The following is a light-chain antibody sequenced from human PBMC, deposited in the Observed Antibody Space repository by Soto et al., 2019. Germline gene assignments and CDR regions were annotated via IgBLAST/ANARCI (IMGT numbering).Light chain of an antibody. CDR2: WAS. CDR1: QSILYSSNNQNY. Sequence: DIVMTQSPDSLAVSLGERATINCKSSQSILYSSNNQNYLAWYQQKPGQPPKLLIYWASTRASGVPDRFSGSGSGTDFTLTISSLQAEDVAVYHCQQYYYTLTFGGGTKVEIK. CDR3: QQYYYTLT. V-gene: IGKV4-1*01. J-gene: IGKJ4*01.